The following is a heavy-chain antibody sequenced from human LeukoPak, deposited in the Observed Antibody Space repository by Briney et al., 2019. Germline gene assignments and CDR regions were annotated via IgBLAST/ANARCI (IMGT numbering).Heavy chain of an antibody. CDR1: GYTFTNYG. J-gene: IGHJ3*02. V-gene: IGHV1-18*01. CDR2: ISAYNGNT. Sequence: RASVKVSCQASGYTFTNYGISWVRPATGQGLEWMGWISAYNGNTNYAQKLQGRVTMTTGTSTSTAYMELRSLRSDDTAVYYCARDLRWELPDAFDIWGQGTMVTVSS. CDR3: ARDLRWELPDAFDI. D-gene: IGHD1-26*01.